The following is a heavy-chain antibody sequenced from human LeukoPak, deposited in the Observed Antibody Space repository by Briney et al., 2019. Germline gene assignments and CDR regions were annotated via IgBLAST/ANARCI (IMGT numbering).Heavy chain of an antibody. Sequence: ASVKVSCKASGFTFTSSAMQWVRQARGQRLECIGWIVVGSGNTNYAQKFQERDTITRDMSTSTAYMELSSLRSEDTAVYYCAALHYDSSGYLFDYWGQGTLVTVSS. J-gene: IGHJ4*02. CDR2: IVVGSGNT. CDR1: GFTFTSSA. V-gene: IGHV1-58*02. CDR3: AALHYDSSGYLFDY. D-gene: IGHD3-22*01.